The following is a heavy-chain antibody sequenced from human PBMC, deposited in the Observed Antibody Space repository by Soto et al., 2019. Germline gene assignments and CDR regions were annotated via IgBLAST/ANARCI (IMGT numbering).Heavy chain of an antibody. CDR1: GFSFSTSG. CDR2: ISTSGSTI. J-gene: IGHJ5*02. Sequence: GGSLRLSCAASGFSFSTSGMNWVRQAPGKGLEWVSYISTSGSTIHYADSVKGRFTISRDNAKNSLYLQMNSLKTEDTAVYYCARDSFSGSFCTAWGQGTLVTVSS. CDR3: ARDSFSGSFCTA. D-gene: IGHD1-26*01. V-gene: IGHV3-48*03.